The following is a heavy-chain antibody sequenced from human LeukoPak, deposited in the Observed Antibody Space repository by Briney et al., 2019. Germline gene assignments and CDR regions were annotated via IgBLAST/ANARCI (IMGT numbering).Heavy chain of an antibody. CDR3: ARVFPEGIYDYVWGSYRGRYYFDY. CDR2: INTNTGNP. Sequence: ASVKVSCKASGYTFTSYAMNWVRQAPGQGLEWMGWINTNTGNPTYAQGFTGRFVFSLDTPVSTAYLQISSLKAEDTAVYYCARVFPEGIYDYVWGSYRGRYYFDYWGQGTLVTVSS. V-gene: IGHV7-4-1*02. J-gene: IGHJ4*02. CDR1: GYTFTSYA. D-gene: IGHD3-16*02.